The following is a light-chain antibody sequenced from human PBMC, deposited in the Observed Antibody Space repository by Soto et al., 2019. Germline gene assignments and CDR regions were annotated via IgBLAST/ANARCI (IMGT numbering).Light chain of an antibody. CDR1: KSVSSY. CDR3: QQRSNWPPIT. CDR2: DAS. V-gene: IGKV3-11*01. Sequence: EIVLTQSPATLSLSPGERATLSCRASKSVSSYLAWYQQKPGQAPRLLIYDASHRATGIPARFSGSGSGTDFTLTISSLEPEDVAVYYCQQRSNWPPITFGQGTRLEIK. J-gene: IGKJ5*01.